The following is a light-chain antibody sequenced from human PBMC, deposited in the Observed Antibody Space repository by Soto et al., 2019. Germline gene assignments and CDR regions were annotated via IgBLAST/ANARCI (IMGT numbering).Light chain of an antibody. CDR3: FSSAGSDVFV. CDR1: NSDIGNYNI. J-gene: IGLJ1*01. CDR2: EVT. Sequence: QSVLTQPASVSGSPGQSITISCTGTNSDIGNYNIVSWYQQHPDKAPKLIIYEVTKRPSGVSNRFSGSKSGNTASLTISGMQAEDEGDYHCFSSAGSDVFVFGTGTKLTVL. V-gene: IGLV2-23*02.